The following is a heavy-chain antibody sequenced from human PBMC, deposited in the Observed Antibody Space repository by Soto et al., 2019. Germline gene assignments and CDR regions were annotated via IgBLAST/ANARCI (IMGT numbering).Heavy chain of an antibody. CDR1: GFTFSSYW. CDR3: ARPYYYDSSGSADNDAFDI. CDR2: IKQDGSEK. Sequence: GGSLRLSCAASGFTFSSYWMSWVRQAPGKGLEWVANIKQDGSEKYYVDSVKGRFTISRDNAKNSLYLQMNSLRAEDTAVYYCARPYYYDSSGSADNDAFDIWGQGTMVTVSS. J-gene: IGHJ3*02. V-gene: IGHV3-7*05. D-gene: IGHD3-22*01.